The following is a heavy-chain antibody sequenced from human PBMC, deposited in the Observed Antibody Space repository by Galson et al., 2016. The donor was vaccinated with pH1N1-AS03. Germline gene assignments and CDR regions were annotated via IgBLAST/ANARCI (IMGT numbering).Heavy chain of an antibody. J-gene: IGHJ4*02. D-gene: IGHD3-10*01. V-gene: IGHV3-30*04. CDR2: ISYDGSQK. Sequence: SLRLSCAGSGFSFSTYAIHWVRQAPGKGLEWVAVISYDGSQKYYADSVKGRFTISRDNSKNTLYLQMNGLTAEDTATYYCARDHKVTMLGGVVISSGEMLDYWGQGTLVTVS. CDR3: ARDHKVTMLGGVVISSGEMLDY. CDR1: GFSFSTYA.